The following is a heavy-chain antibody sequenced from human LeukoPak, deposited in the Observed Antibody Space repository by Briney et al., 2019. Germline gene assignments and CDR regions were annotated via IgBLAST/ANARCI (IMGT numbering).Heavy chain of an antibody. CDR1: GFTFTDDI. CDR3: ANDDFDY. V-gene: IGHV3-21*05. Sequence: GGSLRLSCTASGFTFTDDIMHWVRQAAGKGLEWVSYISGSGAYIYSADSVNGRFTISRDNAKNSLYLQMNSLRAEDTAVYYCANDDFDYWGQGTLVTVSS. J-gene: IGHJ4*02. D-gene: IGHD1-1*01. CDR2: ISGSGAYI.